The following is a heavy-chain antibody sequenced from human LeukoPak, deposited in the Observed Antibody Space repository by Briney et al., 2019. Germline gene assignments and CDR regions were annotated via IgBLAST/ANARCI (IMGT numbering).Heavy chain of an antibody. Sequence: PGGSLRLSCAASGFTFSNAWMSWARQAPGKGLEWVGRIKSKTDGGTTDYAAPVKGRFTISRDDSKNTLYLQMNSLRAEDTAVYYCARDQSWSGLYWGQGTLVTVSS. CDR2: IKSKTDGGTT. V-gene: IGHV3-15*01. J-gene: IGHJ4*02. D-gene: IGHD3-3*01. CDR1: GFTFSNAW. CDR3: ARDQSWSGLY.